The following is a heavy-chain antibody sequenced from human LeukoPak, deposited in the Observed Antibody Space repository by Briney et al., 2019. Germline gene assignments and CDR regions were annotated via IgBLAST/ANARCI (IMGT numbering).Heavy chain of an antibody. V-gene: IGHV3-23*01. J-gene: IGHJ6*02. Sequence: GGSLRLSCAASGFTFSSYAMSWVRQAPGKGLEWVSAISGSGGSTYYADSVKGRFTISRDNSKNKLYLQMNSLRAEDTAVYYCAKYNDHVYYYYGMDVWGQGTTVTVSS. CDR3: AKYNDHVYYYYGMDV. D-gene: IGHD3-3*01. CDR1: GFTFSSYA. CDR2: ISGSGGST.